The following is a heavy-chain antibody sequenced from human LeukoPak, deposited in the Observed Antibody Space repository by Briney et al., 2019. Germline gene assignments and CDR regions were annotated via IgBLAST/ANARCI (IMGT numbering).Heavy chain of an antibody. CDR3: ARLQLLDAFDI. V-gene: IGHV5-51*01. J-gene: IGHJ3*02. CDR2: IYPGDSDT. D-gene: IGHD1-26*01. CDR1: GSSFISYA. Sequence: GESVKIPCKGSGSSFISYAIGWVGQMPGKGLEWMGIIYPGDSDTRYSPSFQGQVTISADKSISTAYLQWSSLKASDTAMYYCARLQLLDAFDIWGQGTMVTVSS.